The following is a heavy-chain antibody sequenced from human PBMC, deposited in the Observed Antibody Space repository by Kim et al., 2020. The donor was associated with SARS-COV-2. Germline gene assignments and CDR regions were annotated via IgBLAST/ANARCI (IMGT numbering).Heavy chain of an antibody. CDR1: GGSFSGYY. J-gene: IGHJ4*02. V-gene: IGHV4-34*01. Sequence: SETLSLTCAVYGGSFSGYYWSWIRQPPGKGLEWIGEINHSGSTNYNPSLKSRVTISVDTSKNQFSLKLSSVTAADTAVYYCARGLRFDYWGQGTLVTVSS. CDR2: INHSGST. CDR3: ARGLRFDY.